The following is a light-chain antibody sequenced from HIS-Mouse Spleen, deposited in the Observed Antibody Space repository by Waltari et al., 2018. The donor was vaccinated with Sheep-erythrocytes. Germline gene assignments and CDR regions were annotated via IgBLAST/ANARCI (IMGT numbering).Light chain of an antibody. Sequence: QSALTQPHSVSGSPGQSVTISCTGTSSDVGGYTYVSWYQQPPGKAPKLMIYDVSKRPSWVPDRFSGSKSGNTASLTISGLQAEDEADYYCCSYAGSYNHVFATGTKVTVL. J-gene: IGLJ1*01. CDR1: SSDVGGYTY. CDR3: CSYAGSYNHV. V-gene: IGLV2-11*01. CDR2: DVS.